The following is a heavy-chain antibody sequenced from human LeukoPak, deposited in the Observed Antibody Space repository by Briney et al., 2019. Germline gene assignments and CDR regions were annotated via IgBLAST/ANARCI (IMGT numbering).Heavy chain of an antibody. CDR1: GFTFSNYE. CDR2: ISSSGSTI. J-gene: IGHJ4*02. V-gene: IGHV3-48*03. Sequence: GGSLRLSCAASGFTFSNYEMNWVRQAPGKGLEWVSHISSSGSTIFYADSVKGRFTISRDNAKNSLYLQMNSLRAEDTAVYYCARELYSGSYNYWGQGTLVTVSS. D-gene: IGHD1-26*01. CDR3: ARELYSGSYNY.